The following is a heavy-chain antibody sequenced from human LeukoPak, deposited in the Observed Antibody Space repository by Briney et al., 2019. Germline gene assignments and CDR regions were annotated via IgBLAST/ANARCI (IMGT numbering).Heavy chain of an antibody. D-gene: IGHD6-25*01. CDR3: ARQGGGFWYFDL. V-gene: IGHV4-59*08. J-gene: IGHJ2*01. CDR2: IYYSGST. Sequence: PSETLSLTCTVSGGSISSYYWSWIRPPSGKGLEWIGYIYYSGSTNYNPSLKSRVTISVDTSKNQFSLKLSSVTAADTAVYYCARQGGGFWYFDLWGRGTLVTVSS. CDR1: GGSISSYY.